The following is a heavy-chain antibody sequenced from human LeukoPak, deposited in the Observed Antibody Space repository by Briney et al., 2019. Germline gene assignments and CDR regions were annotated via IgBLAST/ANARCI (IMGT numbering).Heavy chain of an antibody. D-gene: IGHD5-12*01. CDR2: IYYSGST. V-gene: IGHV4-39*07. CDR1: GGSISSTSYY. CDR3: ARLLWVGYSRTATCNWFDP. Sequence: PSETLSLTCVVSGGSISSTSYYWGWIRQPPGKGLEWIGSIYYSGSTYYSPSLKSRVTISVDTSKNQFSLKLSSVTAADTAVYYCARLLWVGYSRTATCNWFDPWGQGTLVTVSS. J-gene: IGHJ5*02.